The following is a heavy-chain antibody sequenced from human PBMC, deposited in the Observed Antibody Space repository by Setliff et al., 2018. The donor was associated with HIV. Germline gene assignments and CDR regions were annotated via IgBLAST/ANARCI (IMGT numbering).Heavy chain of an antibody. CDR3: AREGPTVTTRYFHY. Sequence: PRLSCAAYGFTFDDFGMSWVRQAPGKGLEWVSGINWNGYSTGYADSVKGRFTISRDNAKNSLYLQMNSLRAEDTALYYCAREGPTVTTRYFHYWGQGTLVTVSS. V-gene: IGHV3-20*04. CDR2: INWNGYST. J-gene: IGHJ1*01. CDR1: GFTFDDFG. D-gene: IGHD4-17*01.